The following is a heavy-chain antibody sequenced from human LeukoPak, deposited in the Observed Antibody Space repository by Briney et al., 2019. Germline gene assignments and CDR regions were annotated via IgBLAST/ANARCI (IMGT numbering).Heavy chain of an antibody. CDR1: GFTFSDYY. J-gene: IGHJ4*02. D-gene: IGHD2-2*01. V-gene: IGHV3-11*01. CDR2: ISNSGSTI. Sequence: GGSLRLSCAASGFTFSDYYMSWIRQAPGKGLEWVSYISNSGSTIYYADSVKGRFTISRDNAKNSLYLQMNSLRAEDTADYYCAKGLPATLLDYWGQGTLVTVSS. CDR3: AKGLPATLLDY.